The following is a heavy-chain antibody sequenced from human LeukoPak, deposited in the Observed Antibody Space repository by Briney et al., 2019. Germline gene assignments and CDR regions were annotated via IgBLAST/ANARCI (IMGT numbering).Heavy chain of an antibody. J-gene: IGHJ4*02. D-gene: IGHD4-23*01. CDR2: ISTGSSTT. V-gene: IGHV3-48*02. CDR3: ARVAAGYSVNYFDY. CDR1: GFTFSSYA. Sequence: GGSLRLSCAASGFTFSSYAMSWVRQAPGKGLEWVSYISTGSSTTYYADSVKGRFTISRDNVENSLYLQMNSLRDEDTAVYYCARVAAGYSVNYFDYWGQGTLVTVSS.